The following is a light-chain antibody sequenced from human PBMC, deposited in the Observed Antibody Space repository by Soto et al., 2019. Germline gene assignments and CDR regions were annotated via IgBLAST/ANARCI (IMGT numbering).Light chain of an antibody. CDR2: GES. CDR1: QSVTSTY. Sequence: IVLTHSPGTLSLSPGERATLSCSASQSVTSTYLAWYQQKPGQAPRLLIYGESNRATGVPERLSGNGSGTDFTLTITALEPEDFALYYCQQYGDSPITFGQGTRLAIK. J-gene: IGKJ5*01. CDR3: QQYGDSPIT. V-gene: IGKV3-20*01.